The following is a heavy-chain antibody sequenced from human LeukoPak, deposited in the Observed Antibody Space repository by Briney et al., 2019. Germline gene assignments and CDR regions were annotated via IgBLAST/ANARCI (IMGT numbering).Heavy chain of an antibody. Sequence: GGSLRLSCAASGFTFSDYSMNWVRQAPGKGLEWISYVGISSGNTKYADSVKGRFTISGDKAKNSLYLQMNSLRVEDTAVYYCARVPKNAFNNWGQGTLVTVPS. J-gene: IGHJ4*02. CDR3: ARVPKNAFNN. CDR1: GFTFSDYS. D-gene: IGHD1-1*01. CDR2: VGISSGNT. V-gene: IGHV3-48*01.